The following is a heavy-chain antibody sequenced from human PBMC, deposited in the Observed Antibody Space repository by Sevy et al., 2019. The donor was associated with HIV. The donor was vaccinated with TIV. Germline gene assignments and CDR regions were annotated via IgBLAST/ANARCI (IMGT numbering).Heavy chain of an antibody. CDR1: GXXXXXYY. V-gene: IGHV3-11*01. Sequence: GGSLRLSCAASGXXXXXYYMXWIRQAPGKXLEWVSYISSSXXTIYYANSVKGRFTISRDNAKNSLYLQMNSLRAEDTAVXXXXXXLTXXXXXXWGQXXLVTVSS. CDR3: XXXLTXXXXXX. CDR2: ISSSXXTI. J-gene: IGHJ4*02.